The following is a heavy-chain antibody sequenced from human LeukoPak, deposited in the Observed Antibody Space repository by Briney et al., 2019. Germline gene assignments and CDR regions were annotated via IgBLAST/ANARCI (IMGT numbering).Heavy chain of an antibody. Sequence: GGSLRLSCAASGFTFSNYAMNWVRQAPGKGLEWVSAISGSGANTYYADSAKGRFTISRDNSKSTLYLQMNSLRAEDTALYYCAKPAKTDYADFWGQGTLVTVSS. D-gene: IGHD1-14*01. V-gene: IGHV3-23*01. CDR2: ISGSGANT. J-gene: IGHJ4*02. CDR1: GFTFSNYA. CDR3: AKPAKTDYADF.